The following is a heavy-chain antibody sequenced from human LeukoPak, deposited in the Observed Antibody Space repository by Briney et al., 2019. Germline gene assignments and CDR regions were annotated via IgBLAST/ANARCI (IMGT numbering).Heavy chain of an antibody. J-gene: IGHJ6*02. V-gene: IGHV3-33*01. CDR2: IWYDGSNK. D-gene: IGHD6-13*01. CDR3: ARDFRIAAAGTYYYGMDV. CDR1: GFTFSSYG. Sequence: GGSLRLSCAASGFTFSSYGMHWVRQAPGKGLEWVAVIWYDGSNKYYADSVKGRFTISRDNSKNTLYLQMNSLRAEDTAVYYCARDFRIAAAGTYYYGMDVWGQGTTVTVSS.